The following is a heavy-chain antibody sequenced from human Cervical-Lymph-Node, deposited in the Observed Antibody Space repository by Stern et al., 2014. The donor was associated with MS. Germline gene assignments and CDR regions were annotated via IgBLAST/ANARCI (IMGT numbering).Heavy chain of an antibody. D-gene: IGHD6-19*01. V-gene: IGHV1-69*01. CDR3: ASPGIAVAGRYYYYGMDV. CDR2: IIPNFGTA. J-gene: IGHJ6*02. CDR1: GGTFSSYA. Sequence: VQLVQSGAEVKKPGSSVKVSCKASGGTFSSYAISWVRQAPGQGLEWMGGIIPNFGTASYAQKFQGRVTITADESTSTAYMELSSLRSEDTAVYYCASPGIAVAGRYYYYGMDVWGQGTTVTVSS.